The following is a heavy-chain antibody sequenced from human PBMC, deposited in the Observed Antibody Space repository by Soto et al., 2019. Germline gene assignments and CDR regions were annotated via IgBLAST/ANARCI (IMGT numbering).Heavy chain of an antibody. Sequence: QVQLVQSGAEVKKPGSSVRVSCKASGTIFSSYTISWVRQAPGQGLEWMGRIIPILGETNSAQKFQGRVTLTAAKSTNTAYMALNSLRLEDTAVYYCARGLGGRMDDWGQGTTVTVSS. J-gene: IGHJ6*02. D-gene: IGHD3-16*01. CDR1: GTIFSSYT. CDR2: IIPILGET. V-gene: IGHV1-69*08. CDR3: ARGLGGRMDD.